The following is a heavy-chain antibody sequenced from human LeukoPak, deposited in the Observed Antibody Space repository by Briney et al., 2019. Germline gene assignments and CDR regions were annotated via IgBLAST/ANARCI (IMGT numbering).Heavy chain of an antibody. D-gene: IGHD6-19*01. V-gene: IGHV1-3*01. CDR3: ARPVMYSSGPFDY. CDR2: INAGNGNT. Sequence: ASVKVSCKASGYTFTSYAMHWVRQAPGQRLEWMGWINAGNGNTKYSQKFQGRVTITRDTSASAAYMELSSLRSEDTAVYYCARPVMYSSGPFDYWGQGTLVTVSS. J-gene: IGHJ4*02. CDR1: GYTFTSYA.